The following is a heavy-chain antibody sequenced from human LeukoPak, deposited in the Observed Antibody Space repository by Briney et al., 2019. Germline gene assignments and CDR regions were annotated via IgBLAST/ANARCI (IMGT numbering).Heavy chain of an antibody. CDR2: IYTSGST. Sequence: SETLSLTCTVSGGSISSGSYYWSWIRQPAGKGLEWIGRIYTSGSTNYNPSLKSRVTISVDTSKNQFSLKLSSLTAADTAVYYCASSSSWYSPSDYWGQGTLVTVSS. D-gene: IGHD6-13*01. CDR3: ASSSSWYSPSDY. V-gene: IGHV4-61*02. CDR1: GGSISSGSYY. J-gene: IGHJ4*02.